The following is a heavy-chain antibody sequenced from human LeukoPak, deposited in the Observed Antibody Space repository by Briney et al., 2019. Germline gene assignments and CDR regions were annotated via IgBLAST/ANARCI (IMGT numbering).Heavy chain of an antibody. Sequence: GGSLRLSCAASGFTFSSYAMSWVRQAPGKGLEWVSAISGSGCSTYYADSVKGRFTISRDNSKNTLYLQMNSLRAEDTAVYYCAKDGYDYGDYLGDYWGQGTLVTVSS. V-gene: IGHV3-23*01. CDR1: GFTFSSYA. CDR3: AKDGYDYGDYLGDY. D-gene: IGHD4-17*01. CDR2: ISGSGCST. J-gene: IGHJ4*02.